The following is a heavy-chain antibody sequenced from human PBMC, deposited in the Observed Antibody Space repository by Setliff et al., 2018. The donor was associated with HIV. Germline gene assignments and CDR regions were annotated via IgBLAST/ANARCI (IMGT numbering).Heavy chain of an antibody. CDR3: ARGADGDYRYYMDV. J-gene: IGHJ6*03. CDR1: GYAFTYYY. CDR2: LNPNGGNT. Sequence: GASVKVSCKTSGYAFTYYYIHWVRQAPGQGLEWLGTLNPNGGNTGYAQKFQGRVTITADVSTSTIYMELSSLTSEDTAVYYCARGADGDYRYYMDVWGRGTTVTVSS. D-gene: IGHD4-17*01. V-gene: IGHV1-46*01.